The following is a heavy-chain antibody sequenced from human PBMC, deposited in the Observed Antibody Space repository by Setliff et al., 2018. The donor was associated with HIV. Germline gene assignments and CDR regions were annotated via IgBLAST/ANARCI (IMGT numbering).Heavy chain of an antibody. J-gene: IGHJ6*03. CDR2: INAGNGNT. Sequence: ASVKVSCKASGYTFTSYAMHWVRQAPGQRLEWMGWINAGNGNTKYSQKFQGRVTITRDTSASTAYMELSSLRSEDTAVYYCARGRFTILRGYYYYYMDVWGKGTTVTVSS. D-gene: IGHD1-1*01. V-gene: IGHV1-3*01. CDR3: ARGRFTILRGYYYYYMDV. CDR1: GYTFTSYA.